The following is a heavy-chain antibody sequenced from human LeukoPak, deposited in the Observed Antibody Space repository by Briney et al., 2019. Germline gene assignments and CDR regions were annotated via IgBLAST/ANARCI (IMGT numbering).Heavy chain of an antibody. J-gene: IGHJ4*02. Sequence: SETLSLTCTVSGGSISSSSYYWSWIRQPAGKGLEWIGRIYTSGSTNYNPSLKSRVTMSVDTSKNQFSPKLSSVTAADTAVYCCARDRSYSGSLREFDYWGQGTLVTVSS. CDR2: IYTSGST. D-gene: IGHD1-26*01. CDR1: GGSISSSSYY. CDR3: ARDRSYSGSLREFDY. V-gene: IGHV4-61*02.